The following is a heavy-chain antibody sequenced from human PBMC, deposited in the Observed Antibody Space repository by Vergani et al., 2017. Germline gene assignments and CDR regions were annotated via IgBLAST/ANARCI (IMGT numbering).Heavy chain of an antibody. J-gene: IGHJ5*02. CDR1: GDAMSSHY. CDR3: ARDRPYGYGGGVGKWFDP. CDR2: IYYNVNT. V-gene: IGHV4-59*11. Sequence: QVQLQASGPGLLKPSETLTLICTVSGDAMSSHYWSWIRQPPGKGLEWIGYIYYNVNTNYNPSLKSRVTMSLETSKNKLSLRRTSVTTSDTAVYYCARDRPYGYGGGVGKWFDPWGQGTLVTVSS. D-gene: IGHD3-10*02.